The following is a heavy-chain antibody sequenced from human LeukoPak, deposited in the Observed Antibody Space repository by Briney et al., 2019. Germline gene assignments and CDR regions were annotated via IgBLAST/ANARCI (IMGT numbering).Heavy chain of an antibody. J-gene: IGHJ4*02. CDR1: GFTFSSYS. Sequence: KAGGSLRLSCAASGFTFSSYSMNWVRQAPGEGLKWVSSISSSSSYIYYADSVKGRFTISRDNAKNSLYLQMNSLRAEDTAVYYCASLPITTYYDILTGLAPYDYWGQGTLVTVSS. D-gene: IGHD3-9*01. V-gene: IGHV3-21*01. CDR2: ISSSSSYI. CDR3: ASLPITTYYDILTGLAPYDY.